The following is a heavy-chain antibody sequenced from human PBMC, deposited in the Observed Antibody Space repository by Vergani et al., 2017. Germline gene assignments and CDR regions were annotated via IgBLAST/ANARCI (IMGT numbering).Heavy chain of an antibody. CDR1: GFTFSSYA. CDR3: AKAPTIFGVAFDY. V-gene: IGHV3-23*01. J-gene: IGHJ4*02. CDR2: ISGSGGST. Sequence: EAQLLESGGGLVQPGGSLRLSCAASGFTFSSYAMSWVRQAPGKGLEWVSAISGSGGSTYYADSVKGRFTISRDNSKNTLYLQMNSLRAEDTAVYYCAKAPTIFGVAFDYWGQGTLVTVSS. D-gene: IGHD3-3*01.